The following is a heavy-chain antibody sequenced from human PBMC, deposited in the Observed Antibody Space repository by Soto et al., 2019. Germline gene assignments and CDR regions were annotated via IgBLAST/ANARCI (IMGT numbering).Heavy chain of an antibody. V-gene: IGHV4-34*01. CDR3: ARVDCSGGSCYPDEAFDI. Sequence: SETLSLTCTVSGGSISSYYWSWIRQPPGKGLEWIGEINHSGSTNYNPSLKSRVTISVDTSKNQFSLKLSSVTAADTAVYYCARVDCSGGSCYPDEAFDIWGQGTMVTVSS. CDR2: INHSGST. CDR1: GGSISSYY. D-gene: IGHD2-15*01. J-gene: IGHJ3*02.